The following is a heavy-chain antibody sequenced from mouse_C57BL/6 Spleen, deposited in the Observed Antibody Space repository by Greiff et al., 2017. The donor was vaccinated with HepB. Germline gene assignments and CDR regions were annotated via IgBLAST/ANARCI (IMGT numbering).Heavy chain of an antibody. CDR1: GYTFTDYE. CDR3: TRGDGPSFDY. D-gene: IGHD3-3*01. Sequence: VQLQQSGAELVRPGASVTLSCKASGYTFTDYEMHWVKQTPVHGLEWIGAIDPETGGTAYNQKFKGKAILTADKSSSTAYMELRSLTSEDSAVYYCTRGDGPSFDYWGQGTTLTVSS. V-gene: IGHV1-15*01. J-gene: IGHJ2*01. CDR2: IDPETGGT.